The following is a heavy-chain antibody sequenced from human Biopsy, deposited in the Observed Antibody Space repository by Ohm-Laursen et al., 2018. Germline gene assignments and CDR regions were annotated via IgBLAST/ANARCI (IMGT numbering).Heavy chain of an antibody. Sequence: TQTLTLTGTLSGFSLNTRGMSVTWIRQPPGKALEWLARIDWDDAKFYNGSLKTRLTISKDTSENHVVLTLSDVDPVDTATYYCARIPILVVPAAIVYRHRRHLQGLDVWGQGTTVIVS. D-gene: IGHD2-2*02. J-gene: IGHJ6*02. CDR1: GFSLNTRGMS. V-gene: IGHV2-70*16. CDR2: IDWDDAK. CDR3: ARIPILVVPAAIVYRHRRHLQGLDV.